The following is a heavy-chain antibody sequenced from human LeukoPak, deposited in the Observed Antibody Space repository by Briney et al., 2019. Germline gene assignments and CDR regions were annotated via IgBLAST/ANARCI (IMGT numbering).Heavy chain of an antibody. J-gene: IGHJ6*03. V-gene: IGHV3-53*01. Sequence: GGSLRLSCAASGFTVSRNYMSWVRQAPGKGLEWVSLIYSGGSTYYADSVKGRFTISRDNARNTLYLQMSSLRAEDTAVYYCARGRYCSSASCYDSYYYYYMDVWGKGTTVTISS. CDR3: ARGRYCSSASCYDSYYYYYMDV. CDR1: GFTVSRNY. CDR2: IYSGGST. D-gene: IGHD2-2*01.